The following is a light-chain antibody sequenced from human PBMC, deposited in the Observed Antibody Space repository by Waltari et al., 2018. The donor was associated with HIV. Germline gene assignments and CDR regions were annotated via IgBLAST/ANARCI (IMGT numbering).Light chain of an antibody. Sequence: DIQMTQSPSSLSASVGDRVTITCRASQSITKYLNWYQQKPVTAPKLLIYATSSLQSGVPSSFSGRGSGTVFTLTIDSLQPEDFATYYCQQSYHNPWTFGQGTKVEMK. V-gene: IGKV1-39*01. CDR1: QSITKY. CDR3: QQSYHNPWT. J-gene: IGKJ1*01. CDR2: ATS.